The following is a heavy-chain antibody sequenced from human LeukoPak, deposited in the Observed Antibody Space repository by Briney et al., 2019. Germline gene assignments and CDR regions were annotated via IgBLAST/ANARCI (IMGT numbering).Heavy chain of an antibody. V-gene: IGHV4-59*05. CDR2: IYYSGST. CDR3: ASLQSKDVYSSDPPADY. D-gene: IGHD6-19*01. CDR1: GGSISSYY. Sequence: SETLSLTCTVSGGSISSYYWSWIRQPPGKGLEWIGSIYYSGSTYYNPSLKSRVTISVDTSKNQFSLKLSSVTAADTAVYYCASLQSKDVYSSDPPADYWGQGTLVTVSS. J-gene: IGHJ4*02.